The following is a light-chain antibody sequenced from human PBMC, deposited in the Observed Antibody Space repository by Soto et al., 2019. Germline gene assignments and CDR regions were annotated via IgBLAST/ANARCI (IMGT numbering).Light chain of an antibody. CDR2: GAS. CDR3: QQYNNWPPDRT. CDR1: QSVSSN. Sequence: EIVMTQSPATLSVSPGERATLSCRASQSVSSNLAWYQQKPGQAPRLLIYGASTRTHGIQARFIGSGSGRDFTLPISSLKAEDFANYFCQQYNNWPPDRTFGQGTKVQIK. J-gene: IGKJ1*01. V-gene: IGKV3-15*01.